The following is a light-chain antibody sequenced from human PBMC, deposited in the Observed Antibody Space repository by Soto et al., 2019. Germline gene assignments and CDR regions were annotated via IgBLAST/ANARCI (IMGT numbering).Light chain of an antibody. CDR3: QQYNNWPYT. CDR2: GAS. CDR1: KSIGGN. Sequence: EMVMTQSPATQSVSPGERASLSCRASKSIGGNLAWYQQKPGQAPRLLIYGASTRATGVPARFSGSGSRTDFTLTISSRQSEDFAISYCQQYNNWPYTFGQGTKLEI. J-gene: IGKJ2*01. V-gene: IGKV3-15*01.